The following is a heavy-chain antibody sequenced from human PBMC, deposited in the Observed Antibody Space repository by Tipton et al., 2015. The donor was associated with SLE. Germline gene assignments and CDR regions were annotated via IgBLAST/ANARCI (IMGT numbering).Heavy chain of an antibody. D-gene: IGHD2-15*01. CDR2: IYSGETT. J-gene: IGHJ4*02. CDR1: GFIVRSHY. Sequence: SLRLSCAASGFIVRSHYMSWVRQAPGKGLEWVSVIYSGETTYYADSVKGRFATSRDNSKNTLYLQMNSLRPEDTAVYYCATLWGYCSVGRCYSAFWGQGTLVTVSS. CDR3: ATLWGYCSVGRCYSAF. V-gene: IGHV3-53*05.